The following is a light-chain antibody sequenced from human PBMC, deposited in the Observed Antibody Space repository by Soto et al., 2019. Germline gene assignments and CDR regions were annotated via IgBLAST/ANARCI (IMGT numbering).Light chain of an antibody. CDR3: QQYGSTPLT. CDR2: DVS. V-gene: IGKV3-20*01. CDR1: QSVKNNY. Sequence: EIVLTQSPGTLSLSPGERATLSCRASQSVKNNYLAWYQQKPGQAHRFLIYDVSSRATGIPDRFSGSGSGTDFTLTISRLEPEDFAVYYCQQYGSTPLTFGGGTKVEIK. J-gene: IGKJ4*01.